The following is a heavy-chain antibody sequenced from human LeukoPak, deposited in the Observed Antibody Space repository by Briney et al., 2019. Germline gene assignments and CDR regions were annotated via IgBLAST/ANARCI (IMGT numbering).Heavy chain of an antibody. J-gene: IGHJ4*02. Sequence: PGGSLRLSCASSGFTFSDYYMSWIRPAPGKGLEWVSHISGSSTYTNYADSVKGRFTISRDNANNSLYLQMNSLTAEDTAVFYCARVGSRGYYFDYWGQGTLVSVSS. CDR1: GFTFSDYY. V-gene: IGHV3-11*06. D-gene: IGHD1-26*01. CDR3: ARVGSRGYYFDY. CDR2: ISGSSTYT.